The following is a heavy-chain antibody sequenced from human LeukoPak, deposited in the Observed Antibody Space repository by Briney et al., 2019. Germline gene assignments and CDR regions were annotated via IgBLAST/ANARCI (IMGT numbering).Heavy chain of an antibody. CDR1: GESFSGYY. V-gene: IGHV4-34*01. CDR3: ARGKYDSGGYYLDY. CDR2: INHSGTT. D-gene: IGHD3-22*01. Sequence: SETLSLTCAVYGESFSGYYWSWIRQPPGKGLTWIGEINHSGTTNYNPSLKSRVTISLDTSKSKFSLMLSSVTAADTAVYYCARGKYDSGGYYLDYWGQGTLVTVSS. J-gene: IGHJ4*02.